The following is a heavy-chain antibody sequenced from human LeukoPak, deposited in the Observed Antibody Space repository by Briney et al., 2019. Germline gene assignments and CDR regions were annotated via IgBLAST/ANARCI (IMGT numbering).Heavy chain of an antibody. Sequence: GASVKVSCKASGGTFSSYAISWVRQAPGQGLEWMGGIIPIFGTANYAQKFQGRVTITADESTSTAYMELSSLRSEDTAVYYCARGPVIVVVVAAMASYFDYWGQGTLVTVSS. CDR1: GGTFSSYA. J-gene: IGHJ4*02. CDR3: ARGPVIVVVVAAMASYFDY. V-gene: IGHV1-69*13. D-gene: IGHD2-15*01. CDR2: IIPIFGTA.